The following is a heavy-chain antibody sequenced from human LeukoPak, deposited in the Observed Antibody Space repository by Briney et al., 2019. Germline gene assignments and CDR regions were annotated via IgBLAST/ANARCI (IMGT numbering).Heavy chain of an antibody. CDR3: ARLEGCSSTSCYDAFDM. J-gene: IGHJ3*02. CDR2: ISAYNGNT. CDR1: GYTFTSYG. Sequence: ASVKVSCKASGYTFTSYGISWVRQAPGQGLEWMGWISAYNGNTNYAQKLQGRVTMTTDTSTSTAYMELRSLRSDDTAVYYCARLEGCSSTSCYDAFDMWGQGTMVTVSS. D-gene: IGHD2-2*01. V-gene: IGHV1-18*01.